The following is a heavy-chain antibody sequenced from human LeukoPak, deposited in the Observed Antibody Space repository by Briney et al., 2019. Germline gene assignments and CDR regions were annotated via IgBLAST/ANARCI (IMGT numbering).Heavy chain of an antibody. J-gene: IGHJ4*02. D-gene: IGHD2/OR15-2a*01. CDR2: INQDGGEK. CDR3: TTFYTRLTDY. V-gene: IGHV3-7*05. CDR1: GITFNTYW. Sequence: PGGSLRLSCAASGITFNTYWISWVRQAPGKGLEWLATINQDGGEKYYVHSVKGRFTISRDNAKNSLFLQMNGLRAEDTAVYYCTTFYTRLTDYWGQGTLVTVSS.